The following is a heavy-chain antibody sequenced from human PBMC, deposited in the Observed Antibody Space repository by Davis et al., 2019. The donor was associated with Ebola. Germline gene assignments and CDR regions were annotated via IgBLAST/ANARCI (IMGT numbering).Heavy chain of an antibody. D-gene: IGHD1-26*01. J-gene: IGHJ4*02. CDR3: ARVNIVGATPFDY. CDR2: IYYSGST. CDR1: GGSISSSSYY. V-gene: IGHV4-39*07. Sequence: MPSETLSLTCTVSGGSISSSSYYWGWIRQPPGKGLEWIGSIYYSGSTNYNPSLKSRVTISVDTSKNQFSLKLSSVTAADTAVYYCARVNIVGATPFDYWGQGTLVTVSS.